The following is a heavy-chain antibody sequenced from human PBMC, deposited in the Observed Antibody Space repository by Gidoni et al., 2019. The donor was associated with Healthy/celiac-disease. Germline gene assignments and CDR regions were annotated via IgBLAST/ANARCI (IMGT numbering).Heavy chain of an antibody. CDR2: IRGSGGST. V-gene: IGHV3-23*01. CDR1: GFTFSSYA. D-gene: IGHD2-21*02. CDR3: ASRPRYCGGDCPHY. J-gene: IGHJ4*02. Sequence: EVQLLESGGGLVQPGGSLRLSCAASGFTFSSYASSWVRQAPGKGLEWGSAIRGSGGSTYYADSGKGRFTISRDNSKSTLDLQMNSLRAEDTAVYYCASRPRYCGGDCPHYWGQGTLVTVSS.